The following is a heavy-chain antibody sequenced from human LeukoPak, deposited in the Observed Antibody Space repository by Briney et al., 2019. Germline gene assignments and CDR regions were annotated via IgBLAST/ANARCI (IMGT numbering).Heavy chain of an antibody. CDR3: AKDTEYYDILASFDY. D-gene: IGHD3-9*01. J-gene: IGHJ4*02. Sequence: GGSLRLSCAASGFTFSSYAMSWVRQAPGKGLEWVSAISGSGGSTYYADSVKGRFTISRDNSKDTLYLQMNSLRAEDTAVYYCAKDTEYYDILASFDYWGQGTLVTVSS. V-gene: IGHV3-23*01. CDR1: GFTFSSYA. CDR2: ISGSGGST.